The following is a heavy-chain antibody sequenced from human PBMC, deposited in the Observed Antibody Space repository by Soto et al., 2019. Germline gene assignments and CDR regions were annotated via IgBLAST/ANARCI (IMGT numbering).Heavy chain of an antibody. V-gene: IGHV4-59*01. D-gene: IGHD4-17*01. J-gene: IGHJ3*02. Sequence: QVQLQESGPGLVKPSETLSLTCTVSGGSISSYYWSWIRQPPGKGLEWIGYIYYSGSTNYNPSLKSRVTISVDTSKNPFSLKLSSVTAADTAVYYCARDTRYGDYVGGAFDIWGQGTMVTVSS. CDR2: IYYSGST. CDR3: ARDTRYGDYVGGAFDI. CDR1: GGSISSYY.